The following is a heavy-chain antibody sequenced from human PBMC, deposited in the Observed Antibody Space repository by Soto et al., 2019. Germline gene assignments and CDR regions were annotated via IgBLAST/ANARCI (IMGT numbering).Heavy chain of an antibody. CDR2: AHHSGTT. V-gene: IGHV4-4*02. D-gene: IGHD1-26*01. J-gene: IGHJ4*02. CDR3: ARREIQGPIDY. Sequence: SETLSLTCTVSGGSMTSSNWWNWVRQSPGKGLEWIGEAHHSGTTYYNPSLKSRVTMSVDTSKNQFSLKLTSVTAVDTAVYYCARREIQGPIDYWGQGTLVTVSS. CDR1: GGSMTSSNW.